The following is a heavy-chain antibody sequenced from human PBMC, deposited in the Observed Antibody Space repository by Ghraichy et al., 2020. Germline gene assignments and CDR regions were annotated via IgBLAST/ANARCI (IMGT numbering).Heavy chain of an antibody. V-gene: IGHV3-48*02. J-gene: IGHJ4*02. CDR2: ISNSGGTI. D-gene: IGHD3-16*02. CDR3: AITPLMITVGGVIPRPQKFDY. Sequence: GGSLRLSCAASGFTFSSYSMNWVRQAPGKGLEWVSYISNSGGTIYYADSVKGRFIISRDNAKNSLYLQMNSLRDEDTAVYYCAITPLMITVGGVIPRPQKFDYWGQGTLVTVSS. CDR1: GFTFSSYS.